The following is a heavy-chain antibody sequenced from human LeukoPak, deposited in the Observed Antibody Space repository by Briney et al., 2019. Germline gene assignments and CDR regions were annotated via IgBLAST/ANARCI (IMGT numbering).Heavy chain of an antibody. CDR1: GYSFTSYW. CDR2: IYPGDSDT. D-gene: IGHD3-3*01. J-gene: IGHJ4*01. CDR3: VLRFLETVYFDY. V-gene: IGHV5-51*01. Sequence: GESLKTPCKGSGYSFTSYWIGWVRQRPGKGLEWMGIIYPGDSDTRYSPSFQGQVTISADKSISTAYLQWSSLKASDTAMYYCVLRFLETVYFDYWGHGTLVTVSS.